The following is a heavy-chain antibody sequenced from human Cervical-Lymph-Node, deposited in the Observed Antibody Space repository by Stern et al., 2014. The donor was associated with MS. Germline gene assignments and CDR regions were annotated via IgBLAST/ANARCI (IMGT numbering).Heavy chain of an antibody. CDR1: GSTLTDFF. V-gene: IGHV1-24*01. J-gene: IGHJ4*02. CDR3: ATDYNY. Sequence: QMQLVQSGAEVKKPGASVKVSCKVSGSTLTDFFMHWVRQPPGKGLEWMGGFDPEDGETIYAQKFQGRGTMTEDTSTDTAYMELSSLRSDDTAVYYCATDYNYWGQGTLVTVSS. D-gene: IGHD3-10*01. CDR2: FDPEDGET.